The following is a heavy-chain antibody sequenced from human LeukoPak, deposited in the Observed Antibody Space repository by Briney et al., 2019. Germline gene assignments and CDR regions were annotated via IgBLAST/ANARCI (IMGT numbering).Heavy chain of an antibody. Sequence: SETLSLTCTVSGGSISSSSYYWGWIRQHPGKGLEWIGSIYYSGSTYYNPSLKSRVTISVDTSKNQFSLKLSSVTAADTAVYYCARYSSSWSYYFDYWGQGTLVTVSS. CDR2: IYYSGST. CDR1: GGSISSSSYY. J-gene: IGHJ4*02. CDR3: ARYSSSWSYYFDY. V-gene: IGHV4-39*01. D-gene: IGHD6-13*01.